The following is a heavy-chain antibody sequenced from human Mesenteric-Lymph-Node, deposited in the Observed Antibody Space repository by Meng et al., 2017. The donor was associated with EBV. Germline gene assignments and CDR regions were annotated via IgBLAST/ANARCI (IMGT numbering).Heavy chain of an antibody. J-gene: IGHJ4*02. V-gene: IGHV1-18*01. Sequence: QVQLVQSGGEVKKPGASVRVPCKASGYTFTSYGISWVRQAPGQGLEWMGWISTYNGNTNYAQKVQGRVTMTRETSTSTAYMELRSLRSDDTAVYYCARGRRDYDSGSYPDFDYWGQGTLVTVSS. CDR1: GYTFTSYG. CDR3: ARGRRDYDSGSYPDFDY. CDR2: ISTYNGNT. D-gene: IGHD3-10*01.